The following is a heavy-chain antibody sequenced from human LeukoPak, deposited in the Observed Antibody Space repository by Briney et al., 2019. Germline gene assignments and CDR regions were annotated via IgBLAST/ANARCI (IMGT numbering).Heavy chain of an antibody. J-gene: IGHJ4*02. D-gene: IGHD2-21*02. CDR3: AKDVSSCGGDCPDS. CDR1: GFTFTTYP. Sequence: GGSLRLSCVASGFTFTTYPMSWVRQAPGKGLEWVSGISVSGGSTYYADSVKGRFTISRDNSKNTVYLQMNSLRAEETVIYYCAKDVSSCGGDCPDSWGQGTLVTVSS. V-gene: IGHV3-23*01. CDR2: ISVSGGST.